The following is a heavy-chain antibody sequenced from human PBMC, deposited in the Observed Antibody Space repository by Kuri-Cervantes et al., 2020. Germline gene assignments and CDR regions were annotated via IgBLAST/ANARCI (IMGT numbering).Heavy chain of an antibody. CDR2: IYYSGST. CDR1: GGSISSYY. J-gene: IGHJ4*02. Sequence: GSLRLSCTVSGGSISSYYWSWIRQPPGKGLEWIGYIYYSGSTNYNPSLKSRVTISVDTSKNQFSLKLSSVTAADTAVYYCAAYDSSGCYYGHWGQGTLVTVSS. CDR3: AAYDSSGCYYGH. D-gene: IGHD3-22*01. V-gene: IGHV4-59*01.